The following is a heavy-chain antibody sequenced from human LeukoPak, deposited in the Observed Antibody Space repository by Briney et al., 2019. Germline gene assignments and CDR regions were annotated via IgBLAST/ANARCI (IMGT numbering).Heavy chain of an antibody. D-gene: IGHD5-18*01. V-gene: IGHV1-46*01. CDR2: INPSGGST. CDR3: ARGAADEYTYVSPHPIFYYYSYYMDV. Sequence: ASVKVSCKASGYTFTSYYMHWVRQAPGQGLEWMGIINPSGGSTSYAQKFQGRVTMTRDMSTSTVYMELSSLRSEDTAVYYCARGAADEYTYVSPHPIFYYYSYYMDVWGKGPTVTVPS. J-gene: IGHJ6*03. CDR1: GYTFTSYY.